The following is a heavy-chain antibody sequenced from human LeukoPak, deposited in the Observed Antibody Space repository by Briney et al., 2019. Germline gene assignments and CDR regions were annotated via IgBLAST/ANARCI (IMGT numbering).Heavy chain of an antibody. CDR1: GFTFSSYS. D-gene: IGHD3-10*01. V-gene: IGHV3-21*01. CDR2: ISSSSSYI. Sequence: GGSLRLSCAASGFTFSSYSMNWVRQAPGKGLEWVSSISSSSSYIYYADSVKGRFTISRDNAKNSLYLQMNSLRAEDTAVYYCARDLPYYGSGSSPNYWGQGTLVTVSS. J-gene: IGHJ4*02. CDR3: ARDLPYYGSGSSPNY.